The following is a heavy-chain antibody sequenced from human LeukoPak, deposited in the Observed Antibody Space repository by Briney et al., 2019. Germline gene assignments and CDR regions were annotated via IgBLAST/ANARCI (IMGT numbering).Heavy chain of an antibody. CDR1: GFTFDDYA. J-gene: IGHJ3*02. CDR3: AKSLFTSATGTGRAFHI. V-gene: IGHV3-30*02. D-gene: IGHD1-1*01. CDR2: IRYDGSNK. Sequence: GGSLRLSCVASGFTFDDYAMHWVRQAPGKGLEWVAFIRYDGSNKYYADSVKGRFTISRDNSKSTLYLQMKGLRAEDTAIFYCAKSLFTSATGTGRAFHIWGQGTRVTVSS.